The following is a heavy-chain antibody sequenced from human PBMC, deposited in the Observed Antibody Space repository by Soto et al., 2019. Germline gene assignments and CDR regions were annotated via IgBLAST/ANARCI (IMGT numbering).Heavy chain of an antibody. V-gene: IGHV3-30*04. CDR1: GFTFSSYT. CDR2: ISYDGSNK. J-gene: IGHJ4*02. D-gene: IGHD1-26*01. CDR3: ARDRKVGASADY. Sequence: VQLVGSGGGVVQPGRSLRLSCRDTGFTFSSYTMHWVRQAPGKGLEWLTSISYDGSNKNYADSVKGRFTISRDNSKNTLYLQINSLRPEDTAMYYCARDRKVGASADYWGQGILVTVSS.